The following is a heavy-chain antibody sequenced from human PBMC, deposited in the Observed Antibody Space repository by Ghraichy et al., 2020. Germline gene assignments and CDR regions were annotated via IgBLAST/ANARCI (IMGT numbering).Heavy chain of an antibody. CDR2: IYKSGST. CDR1: GDSISSGDYY. J-gene: IGHJ4*02. Sequence: SETLSLTCTVSGDSISSGDYYWGWIRQLPGKGLEWIGYIYKSGSTYYSPSLKSRLTISIDASLNQFSLQLNSVTAADTAVYYCARARNSSGYYPVGYWGQGTLVTVSS. CDR3: ARARNSSGYYPVGY. V-gene: IGHV4-30-4*08. D-gene: IGHD3-22*01.